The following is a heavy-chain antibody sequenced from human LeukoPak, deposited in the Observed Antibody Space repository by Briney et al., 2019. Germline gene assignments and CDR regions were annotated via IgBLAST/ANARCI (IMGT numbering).Heavy chain of an antibody. CDR2: ISGSGGST. J-gene: IGHJ3*02. CDR1: GFTFSSYA. CDR3: AKDPIRSSGYYYDAFDI. V-gene: IGHV3-23*01. D-gene: IGHD3-22*01. Sequence: PGGSLRLSCAASGFTFSSYAMSWVRQAPGKGLEWVSAISGSGGSTYYADSVKGQFTISRDNSKNTLYLQMNSLRAEDTAVYYCAKDPIRSSGYYYDAFDIWGQGTMVTVSS.